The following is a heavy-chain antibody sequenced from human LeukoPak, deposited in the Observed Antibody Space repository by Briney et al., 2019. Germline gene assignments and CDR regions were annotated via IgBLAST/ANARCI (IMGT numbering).Heavy chain of an antibody. CDR2: ISGNGGST. D-gene: IGHD5-12*01. CDR3: AKAQRPNSGYLGFLVDY. Sequence: PGGSLRLSCAASGFTFSSYAMSWVRQAPGKGLGWVSAISGNGGSTYYADSVKGRFTISRDNSKNTLYLQMNSLRAEDTAVYYCAKAQRPNSGYLGFLVDYWGQGTLVTVSS. V-gene: IGHV3-23*01. CDR1: GFTFSSYA. J-gene: IGHJ4*02.